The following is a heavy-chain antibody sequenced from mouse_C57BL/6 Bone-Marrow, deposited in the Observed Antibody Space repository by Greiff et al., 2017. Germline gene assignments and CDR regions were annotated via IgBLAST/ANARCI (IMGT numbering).Heavy chain of an antibody. CDR2: IDPNSGGT. Sequence: QVQLQQPGAELVKPGASVKLSCKASGYTFTSYWMHWVKQRPGRGLEWIGRIDPNSGGTKYNEKFKSKATLTVDKPSSTAYMQLSSLPSEDSAVYYCARVRNYYGSWPMDYWGQGTSVTVSS. J-gene: IGHJ4*01. CDR3: ARVRNYYGSWPMDY. V-gene: IGHV1-72*01. CDR1: GYTFTSYW. D-gene: IGHD1-1*01.